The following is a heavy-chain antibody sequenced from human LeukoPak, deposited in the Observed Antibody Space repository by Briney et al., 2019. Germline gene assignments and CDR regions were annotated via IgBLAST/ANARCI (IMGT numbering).Heavy chain of an antibody. J-gene: IGHJ4*02. CDR1: GYTFTGYY. CDR3: ARAIAARQGFDY. Sequence: ASVKVSCKASGYTFTGYYMHWVRQAPGQGLEWMGWTNPNSGGTNYAQKFQGRVTMTRDTSISTAYMELSRLRSDDTAVYYCARAIAARQGFDYWGQGTLVTVSS. V-gene: IGHV1-2*02. D-gene: IGHD6-6*01. CDR2: TNPNSGGT.